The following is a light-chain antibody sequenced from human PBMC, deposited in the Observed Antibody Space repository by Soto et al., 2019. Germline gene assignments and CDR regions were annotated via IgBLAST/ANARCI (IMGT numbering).Light chain of an antibody. CDR3: LQYYTTSMWT. CDR1: RSVLDNSNNKNY. CDR2: WAS. V-gene: IGKV4-1*01. J-gene: IGKJ1*01. Sequence: ILMPQSPASLAVSLGARATRSCKSSRSVLDNSNNKNYLRWYQKKPGQPPKLLISWASTRESGVPDRFSGSGSGTDFTLTISSLLAEDVAVYYCLQYYTTSMWTFGQGTKVDIK.